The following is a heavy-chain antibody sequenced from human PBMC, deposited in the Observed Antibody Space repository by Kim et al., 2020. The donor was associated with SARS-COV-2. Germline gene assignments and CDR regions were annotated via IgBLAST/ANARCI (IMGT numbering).Heavy chain of an antibody. J-gene: IGHJ5*02. D-gene: IGHD5-12*01. Sequence: ASVKVSCKASGYTFTSYGISWVRQAPGQGLEWMGWISAYNGNTNYAQKLQGRVTMTTDTSTSTAYMELRSLRSDDTAVYYCARASYDGIVATPWGWFDPWGQGTLVTVSS. V-gene: IGHV1-18*04. CDR1: GYTFTSYG. CDR3: ARASYDGIVATPWGWFDP. CDR2: ISAYNGNT.